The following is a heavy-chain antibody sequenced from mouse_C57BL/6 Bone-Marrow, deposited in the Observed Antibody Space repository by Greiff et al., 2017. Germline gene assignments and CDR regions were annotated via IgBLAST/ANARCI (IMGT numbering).Heavy chain of an antibody. V-gene: IGHV5-17*01. D-gene: IGHD1-1*02. CDR2: ISSGSSTI. CDR1: GFTFSDYG. J-gene: IGHJ3*01. Sequence: EVQGVESGGGLVKPGGSLKLSCAASGFTFSDYGMHWVRQAPEKGLEWVAYISSGSSTIYYADTVKGRFTISRDNAKNTLFLQMTSRRSEDTAMYYCARPRLWSAGLAYWGQGTLVTVSA. CDR3: ARPRLWSAGLAY.